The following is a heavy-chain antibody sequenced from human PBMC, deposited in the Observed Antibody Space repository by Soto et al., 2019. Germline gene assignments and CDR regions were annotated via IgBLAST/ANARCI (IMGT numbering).Heavy chain of an antibody. Sequence: QVQLVQSGAEVKKPGASVKVSCKASGYTFTGYYMHWVRQAPGQGLEWMGWINPNSGGTNYAQKFQGRVTMTRDTSISTAYMELSRLRSDVTAVYYCARDRASIAAAGTGADYWGLGTLVTVSS. CDR3: ARDRASIAAAGTGADY. J-gene: IGHJ4*02. CDR2: INPNSGGT. D-gene: IGHD6-13*01. CDR1: GYTFTGYY. V-gene: IGHV1-2*02.